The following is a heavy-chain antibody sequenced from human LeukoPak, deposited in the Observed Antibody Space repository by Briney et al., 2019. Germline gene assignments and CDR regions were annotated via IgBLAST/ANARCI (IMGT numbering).Heavy chain of an antibody. CDR2: IDPSDSYT. CDR3: ARLDREYYDSSGYCFLPV. CDR1: GYSFTSYW. Sequence: PGESLKISCKGSGYSFTSYWISWVRQMPGKGLEWMGRIDPSDSYTNYSPSFQGHVTISADKSISTAYLQWSSLKASDTAMYYCARLDREYYDSSGYCFLPVWGQGTLVTVSS. V-gene: IGHV5-10-1*01. D-gene: IGHD3-22*01. J-gene: IGHJ4*02.